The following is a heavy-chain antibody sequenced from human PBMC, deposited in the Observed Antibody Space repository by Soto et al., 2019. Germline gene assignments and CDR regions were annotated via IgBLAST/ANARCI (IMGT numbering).Heavy chain of an antibody. CDR3: ASHAFLLRWPGAFDI. V-gene: IGHV4-39*01. CDR1: GGSISSSSYY. CDR2: IYYSGST. J-gene: IGHJ3*02. D-gene: IGHD2-21*01. Sequence: QLQLQESGPGLVKPSETLSLTCTVSGGSISSSSYYWGWIRQPPGKGLEWIGSIYYSGSTYYNPYLKRQVTISVDTSKNQCSLKLSSVTATDTAVYYCASHAFLLRWPGAFDIWGQGTMVTVSS.